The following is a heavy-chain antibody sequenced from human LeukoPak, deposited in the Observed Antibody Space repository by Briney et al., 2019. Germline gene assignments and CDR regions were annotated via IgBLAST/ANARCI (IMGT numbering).Heavy chain of an antibody. CDR1: GYTFTGYY. CDR2: INPNSGGT. D-gene: IGHD5-18*01. Sequence: ASVKVSCKASGYTFTGYYMHWVRQAPGQGLEWMGRINPNSGGTNYAQKFQGRVTMTRDTSISSAYMELSRLRSDDTAVYYCARYGDEQLWLGYWGQGTLVTVSS. CDR3: ARYGDEQLWLGY. J-gene: IGHJ4*02. V-gene: IGHV1-2*06.